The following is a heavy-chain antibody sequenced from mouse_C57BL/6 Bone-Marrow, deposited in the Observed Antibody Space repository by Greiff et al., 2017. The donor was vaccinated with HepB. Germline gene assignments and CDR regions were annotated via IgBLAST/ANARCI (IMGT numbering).Heavy chain of an antibody. D-gene: IGHD2-5*01. V-gene: IGHV1-81*01. CDR1: GYTFTSYG. CDR3: ARAYYSNYTRAWFAY. Sequence: VQLQQSGAELARPGASVKLSCKASGYTFTSYGISWVKQRTGQGLEWIGEIYPRSGNTYYNEKFKGKATLTADKSSSTAYMELRSLTSEDSAVYFWARAYYSNYTRAWFAYWGQGTLVTVSA. J-gene: IGHJ3*01. CDR2: IYPRSGNT.